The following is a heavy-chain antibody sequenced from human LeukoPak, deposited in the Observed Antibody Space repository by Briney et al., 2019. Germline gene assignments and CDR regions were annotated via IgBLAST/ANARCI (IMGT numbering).Heavy chain of an antibody. CDR1: GVSFCGYY. D-gene: IGHD6-13*01. Sequence: SETLSLTSAVYGVSFCGYYWSWIRQPPGKGLKWRREINHSGRTNDNTSLKSRVTTSVDTSNNPFSLMLSSVTAGDAAVYFCASGVYRSSGSWYDPWGQGTLVTVSS. V-gene: IGHV4-34*01. J-gene: IGHJ5*02. CDR2: INHSGRT. CDR3: ASGVYRSSGSWYDP.